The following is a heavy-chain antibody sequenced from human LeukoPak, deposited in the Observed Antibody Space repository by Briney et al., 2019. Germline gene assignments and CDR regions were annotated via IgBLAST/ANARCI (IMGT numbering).Heavy chain of an antibody. CDR2: IYYSGST. CDR1: GGSISSHY. CDR3: ARELPAAGTRYFQH. Sequence: SETLSLTCTVSGGSISSHYWSWIRQPPGKGLEWIGYIYYSGSTNYNPSLKSRVTISVDTSKNQFSLKLSSVTAADTAVYYCARELPAAGTRYFQHWGQGTLVTVSS. D-gene: IGHD6-13*01. V-gene: IGHV4-59*11. J-gene: IGHJ1*01.